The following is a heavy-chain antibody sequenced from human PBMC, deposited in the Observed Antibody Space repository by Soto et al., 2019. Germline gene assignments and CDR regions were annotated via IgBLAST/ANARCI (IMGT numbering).Heavy chain of an antibody. CDR1: GGTFSLYS. Sequence: SVKVSCKTSGGTFSLYSINCVRQAPGQGLEWMGGIIPIFGTADYAQNFHSRVTISADESTSTAYMELSSLTSEDTAVYYCARDPLHSSSEEFFDYWGQGTLVTVSS. D-gene: IGHD6-6*01. CDR2: IIPIFGTA. J-gene: IGHJ4*02. CDR3: ARDPLHSSSEEFFDY. V-gene: IGHV1-69*13.